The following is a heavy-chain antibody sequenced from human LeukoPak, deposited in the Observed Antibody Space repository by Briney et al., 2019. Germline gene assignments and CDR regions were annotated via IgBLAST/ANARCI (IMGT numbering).Heavy chain of an antibody. D-gene: IGHD1-26*01. CDR3: AGDWEIRKADY. CDR2: ISAYNGNT. J-gene: IGHJ4*02. V-gene: IGHV1-18*01. CDR1: GYTFTTYY. Sequence: ASVKVSCKASGYTFTTYYVTWVRQAPGQGLEWMGWISAYNGNTKYAQKFQGRVTMTTDTSTSTAYMELRSLRSDDTAMYYCAGDWEIRKADYWGQGTLVTVSS.